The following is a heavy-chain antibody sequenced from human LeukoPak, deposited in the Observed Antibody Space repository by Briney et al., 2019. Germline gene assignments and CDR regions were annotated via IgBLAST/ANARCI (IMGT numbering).Heavy chain of an antibody. J-gene: IGHJ4*01. D-gene: IGHD6-13*01. V-gene: IGHV4-30-2*01. CDR2: IYHSGST. Sequence: PSETLSPTCAVSGGSISSGGYSWSWIRQPPGKGLEWIGYIYHSGSTSYTPSLKRRVTISVDGSKNQFSLKLSFVTAAETDVYYCDRDQGSSWYYFDYWGPGTLVTVSS. CDR1: GGSISSGGYS. CDR3: DRDQGSSWYYFDY.